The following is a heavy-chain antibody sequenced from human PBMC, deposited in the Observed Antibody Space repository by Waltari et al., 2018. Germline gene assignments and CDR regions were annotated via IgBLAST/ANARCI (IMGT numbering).Heavy chain of an antibody. D-gene: IGHD3-3*01. CDR1: GFTFSGHW. V-gene: IGHV3-7*01. CDR3: TRGPYDVWSEYYPNAFEI. Sequence: EVQLVESGGGLVQPGESLRLSCVASGFTFSGHWMNWVRQAPGKGLEWVASIKPDGSNTYYVDSVMGRFTLSRDDAKKSVSLQMNSLRAEDTAVYYCTRGPYDVWSEYYPNAFEIWGQGTVVTVS. J-gene: IGHJ3*02. CDR2: IKPDGSNT.